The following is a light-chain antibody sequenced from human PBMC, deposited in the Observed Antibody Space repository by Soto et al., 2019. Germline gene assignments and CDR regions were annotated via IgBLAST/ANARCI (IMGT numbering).Light chain of an antibody. CDR3: GQFVSSPPRT. Sequence: EIVLTQSPGTLSLSPWEIATLSCRASQSVGSTFLAWYQQKPGQAPRLLIYGVSTRATGIPDRFSGSWSGTDFTLSISRLEPEDFAVYYCGQFVSSPPRTFGQGTKVDIK. CDR1: QSVGSTF. CDR2: GVS. V-gene: IGKV3-20*01. J-gene: IGKJ1*01.